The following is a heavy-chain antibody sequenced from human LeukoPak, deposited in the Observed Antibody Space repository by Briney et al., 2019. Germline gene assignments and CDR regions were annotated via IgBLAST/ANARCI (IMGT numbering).Heavy chain of an antibody. CDR1: GGSISNLNYY. Sequence: SETLSLTCTVSGGSISNLNYYWSWIRQLAGKGPEWIGRIYASGSTNYNPSLKSRVTISVDTSKNQFSLKLSSVTAADTAVYYCARPSTYYYDSSGHGAFDIWGQGTMVTVSS. V-gene: IGHV4-61*02. D-gene: IGHD3-22*01. CDR3: ARPSTYYYDSSGHGAFDI. CDR2: IYASGST. J-gene: IGHJ3*02.